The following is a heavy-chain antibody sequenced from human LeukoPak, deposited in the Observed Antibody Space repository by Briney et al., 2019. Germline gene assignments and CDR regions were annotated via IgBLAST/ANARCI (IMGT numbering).Heavy chain of an antibody. CDR3: ARGQRYILDY. J-gene: IGHJ4*02. Sequence: GASVQVPCKACGCTFSNYGLSGVQQAPAQGLEGMAWINGYNGITNYAQTFQGRVTITPDTSTSTAYLQLSSLRSDDTAAYYCARGQRYILDYWGQGTLVTVSS. CDR2: INGYNGIT. D-gene: IGHD5-24*01. V-gene: IGHV1-18*01. CDR1: GCTFSNYG.